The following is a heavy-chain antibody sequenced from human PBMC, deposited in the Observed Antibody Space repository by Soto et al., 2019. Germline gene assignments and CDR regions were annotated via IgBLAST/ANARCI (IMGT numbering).Heavy chain of an antibody. D-gene: IGHD6-13*01. CDR1: GFTFSSYA. Sequence: HPGGSLRLSCAASGFTFSSYAMHWVRQAPCKGLEWVSVISYDGSNKYYADSVKGRFTISRDNSKNTLYLHMNSLRAENTAVYYCARGPYSRSSYKTFFDYWGQVTLVTVSS. CDR2: ISYDGSNK. V-gene: IGHV3-30-3*01. J-gene: IGHJ4*02. CDR3: ARGPYSRSSYKTFFDY.